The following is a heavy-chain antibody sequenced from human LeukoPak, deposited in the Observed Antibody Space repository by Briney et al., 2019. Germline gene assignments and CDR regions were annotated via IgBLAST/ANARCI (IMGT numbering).Heavy chain of an antibody. CDR1: GGTLSSYA. CDR3: AREVSVGNWFDP. Sequence: SVKVPCKACGGTLSSYAISWVRQAPAQGLEWMGGIIPIFGTANYAQKFQGRVTITADKSTSTAYMELSSLRSEDTAVYYCAREVSVGNWFDPWGQGTLVTVSS. D-gene: IGHD1-26*01. V-gene: IGHV1-69*06. CDR2: IIPIFGTA. J-gene: IGHJ5*02.